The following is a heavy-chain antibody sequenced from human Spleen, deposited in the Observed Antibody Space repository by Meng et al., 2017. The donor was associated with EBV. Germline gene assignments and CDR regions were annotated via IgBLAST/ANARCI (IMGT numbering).Heavy chain of an antibody. CDR2: ISYDGSNR. J-gene: IGHJ5*02. CDR3: AKGPPTFFIVVVIAT. CDR1: GFTFSGYA. V-gene: IGHV3-30-3*01. Sequence: QVQLVESGGGVVQPGTSLRLACAASGFTFSGYAMHRVRQAPGKGLEWVAFISYDGSNRYHADSAKGRFTISRDSSKNTLYLQMDSLRPEDTAVYYCAKGPPTFFIVVVIATWGQGTLVTVSS. D-gene: IGHD2-21*01.